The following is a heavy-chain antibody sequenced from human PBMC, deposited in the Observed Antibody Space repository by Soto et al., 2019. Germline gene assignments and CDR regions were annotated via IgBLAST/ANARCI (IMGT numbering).Heavy chain of an antibody. Sequence: LSLTCTVSGGSISSYYWSWIRQPPGKGLEWIGYIYYSGSTNYNPSLKSRVTISVDTSKNQFSLKLSSVTAADTAVYYCAREISSSWYYNWFDPWGQGTLVTVSS. CDR3: AREISSSWYYNWFDP. V-gene: IGHV4-59*01. CDR2: IYYSGST. D-gene: IGHD6-13*01. CDR1: GGSISSYY. J-gene: IGHJ5*02.